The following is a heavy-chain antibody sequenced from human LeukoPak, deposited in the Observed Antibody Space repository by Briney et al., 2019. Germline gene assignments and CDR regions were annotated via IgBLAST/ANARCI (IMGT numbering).Heavy chain of an antibody. CDR1: GGTFSSYA. V-gene: IGHV1-69*05. CDR2: IIPIFGTA. D-gene: IGHD4-23*01. J-gene: IGHJ4*02. Sequence: SVKVSCKASGGTFSSYAISWVRQAPGQGLEWMGGIIPIFGTANYAQKFQDRVTITTDESTSIAYMELSTLRSEDTAVYYCARGNSRYFDYWGQGTLVTVSP. CDR3: ARGNSRYFDY.